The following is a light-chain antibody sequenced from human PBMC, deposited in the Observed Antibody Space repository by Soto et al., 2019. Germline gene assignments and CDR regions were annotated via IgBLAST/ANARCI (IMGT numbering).Light chain of an antibody. V-gene: IGLV1-44*01. CDR1: SSNIESNT. CDR3: ASWDGSLKGRV. J-gene: IGLJ3*02. CDR2: SNN. Sequence: QSVLTQPPSASGTPGQRVTISCSGSSSNIESNTVNCYQQLPATAPKLLIYSNNQRPSGVPDRFSGSKSGTSASLAISGLQSEDEADYYCASWDGSLKGRVFGGGTKLTVL.